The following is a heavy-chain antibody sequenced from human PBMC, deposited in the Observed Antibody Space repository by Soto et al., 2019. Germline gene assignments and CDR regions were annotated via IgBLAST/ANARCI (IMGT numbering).Heavy chain of an antibody. CDR1: SYSFTIYW. D-gene: IGHD1-26*01. CDR2: IYPGDSDT. V-gene: IGHV5-51*01. Sequence: EVQLVQSGAEVKKSGESLKISCQGSSYSFTIYWIAWVRQMPGKGLEWMGVIYPGDSDTLYSPSFQGQVTISADKSINTAYLQLNSLKVSDTAIYYCARRGRKIVGDAPEGAFDIWGQGTLVTVSS. J-gene: IGHJ3*02. CDR3: ARRGRKIVGDAPEGAFDI.